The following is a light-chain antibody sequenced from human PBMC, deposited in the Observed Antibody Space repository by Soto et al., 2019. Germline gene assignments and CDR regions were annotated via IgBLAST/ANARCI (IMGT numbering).Light chain of an antibody. Sequence: QSVLTQPRSVSGSPGQSVTISCTGTSSDVGAYNCVSWYQQHPGKAPKLMIYDVSKRPSGVPDRFSGSKSGNTASLTISGLQAEDEADYYCCSYAGSYTHVVFGGGTQLTVL. J-gene: IGLJ2*01. CDR3: CSYAGSYTHVV. CDR1: SSDVGAYNC. CDR2: DVS. V-gene: IGLV2-11*01.